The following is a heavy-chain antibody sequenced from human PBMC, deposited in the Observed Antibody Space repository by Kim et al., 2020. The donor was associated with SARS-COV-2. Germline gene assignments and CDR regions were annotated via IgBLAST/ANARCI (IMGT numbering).Heavy chain of an antibody. V-gene: IGHV3-23*01. CDR1: GFTFNTYA. CDR3: AKPATSDKLRFLERLLVPFDY. D-gene: IGHD3-3*01. CDR2: ISSNGDST. J-gene: IGHJ4*02. Sequence: GGSLRLSCAASGFTFNTYAMSWVRQAPGKGLEWVSGISSNGDSTYYTDFVKGRFTVSRDNSKNTLYLQMDSLRGDDTAVYYCAKPATSDKLRFLERLLVPFDYWGQGTLVTVAS.